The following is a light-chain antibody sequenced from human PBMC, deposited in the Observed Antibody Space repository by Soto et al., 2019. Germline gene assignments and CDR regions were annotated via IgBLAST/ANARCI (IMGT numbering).Light chain of an antibody. CDR3: QQIYSSPRT. J-gene: IGKJ1*01. CDR2: AAS. Sequence: DVPMTLSPSSLSASIGDRVTVTWPASQSISNYLNWYQQKPGKAPDLLLYAASSLQTEVPSRFSGSGSGTDFTLTITSLQPEDFATYYCQQIYSSPRTFGQGAKVDIK. CDR1: QSISNY. V-gene: IGKV1-39*01.